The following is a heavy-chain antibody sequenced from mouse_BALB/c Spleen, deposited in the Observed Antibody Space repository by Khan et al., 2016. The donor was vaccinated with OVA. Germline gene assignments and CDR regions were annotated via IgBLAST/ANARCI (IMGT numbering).Heavy chain of an antibody. V-gene: IGHV2-6-1*01. J-gene: IGHJ4*01. CDR3: ARQPCYQYNIMDD. CDR1: GFSLTNYG. CDR2: IWSDGST. Sequence: QVQLKESGPGLVAPSQSLSITCTISGFSLTNYGVHWVRQPPGKGLEWLVVIWSDGSTTYNSALKSRLTISTDNSNSQVVLKMNSLQTDDTAVYFCARQPCYQYNIMDDWGQGTSVTVSS.